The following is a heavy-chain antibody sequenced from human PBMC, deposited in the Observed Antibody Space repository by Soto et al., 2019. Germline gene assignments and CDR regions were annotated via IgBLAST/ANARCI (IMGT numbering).Heavy chain of an antibody. CDR2: IYYSGST. CDR3: ARTRELFVWWFDP. D-gene: IGHD1-26*01. J-gene: IGHJ5*02. Sequence: SETLSLTCTVSGGSISSSSYYWGWIRQPPGKGLEWIGSIYYSGSTYYNPSLKGRVTFSEDTSKNQFSLKLSSVTAADTAVYYCARTRELFVWWFDPWGQGTLVTVSS. V-gene: IGHV4-39*01. CDR1: GGSISSSSYY.